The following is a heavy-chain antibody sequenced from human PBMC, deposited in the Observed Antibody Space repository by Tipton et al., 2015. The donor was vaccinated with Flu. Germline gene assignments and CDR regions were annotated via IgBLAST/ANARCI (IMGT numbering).Heavy chain of an antibody. J-gene: IGHJ6*02. V-gene: IGHV3-48*03. CDR2: ISSSGSSI. CDR3: ARVFYYYYGMDV. CDR1: GFTFSSYE. Sequence: SGFTFSSYEMNWVRQAPGKGLEWVSYISSSGSSIYYADSVKGRFTISRDNAKKSLYLQMNSLRAEDTAVYYCARVFYYYYGMDVWGQGTTVTVSS.